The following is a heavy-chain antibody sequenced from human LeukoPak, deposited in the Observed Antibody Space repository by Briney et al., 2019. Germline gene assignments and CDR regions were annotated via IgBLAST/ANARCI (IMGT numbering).Heavy chain of an antibody. CDR3: ARGWNEAYSSSSGDFDY. D-gene: IGHD6-13*01. CDR2: INHSGST. Sequence: PSETLSLTCAVYGGSFSGYYWSWIRQPPGKGLEWIGEINHSGSTNYNPSLKSRVTISVDTSKNQFSLKLSSVTAADTAVYYCARGWNEAYSSSSGDFDYWGQGTLVTVSP. V-gene: IGHV4-34*01. CDR1: GGSFSGYY. J-gene: IGHJ4*02.